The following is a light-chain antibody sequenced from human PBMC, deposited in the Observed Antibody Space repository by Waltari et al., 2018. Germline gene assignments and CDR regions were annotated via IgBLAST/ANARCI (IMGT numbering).Light chain of an antibody. CDR3: MQALQTPRT. Sequence: DIQMTQSPSSLSASVGDRVTITCQASQDISNYLNWYQQKPGKAPKLLIYDASNLETGVPDRFSGSGAGTDFTLKISRVEAEDVGVYYCMQALQTPRTFGQGTKVEIK. CDR1: QDISNY. J-gene: IGKJ1*01. V-gene: IGKV1-33*01. CDR2: DAS.